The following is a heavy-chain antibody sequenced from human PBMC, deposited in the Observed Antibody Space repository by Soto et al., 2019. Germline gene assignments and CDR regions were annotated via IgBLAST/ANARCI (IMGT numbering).Heavy chain of an antibody. CDR1: GGSVSSQY. D-gene: IGHD3-16*01. CDR3: ARGGLSPFDS. J-gene: IGHJ4*02. CDR2: SYYTGSP. Sequence: PSETLSLTCTVSGGSVSSQYWTWIRQPPGKGLEWIGYSYYTGSPNYNPSLKSRVTISVDTSKNQFSLTLSSVTAADTAVYYCARGGLSPFDSWGQGTLVTVSS. V-gene: IGHV4-59*02.